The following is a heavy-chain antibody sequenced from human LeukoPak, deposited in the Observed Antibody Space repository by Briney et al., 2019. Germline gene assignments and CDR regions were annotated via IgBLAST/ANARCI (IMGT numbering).Heavy chain of an antibody. J-gene: IGHJ6*03. Sequence: ASVKVSCKASGYTFTSYDINWVRQATGQGLEWMGWMNPNSGNTGYAQKFQGRVTMTRNTPISTAYMELSSLRSEDTAVYYCARGVRLSCYSCPYYYYYMDVWGKGTTVTVSS. CDR1: GYTFTSYD. CDR3: ARGVRLSCYSCPYYYYYMDV. V-gene: IGHV1-8*01. D-gene: IGHD2-15*01. CDR2: MNPNSGNT.